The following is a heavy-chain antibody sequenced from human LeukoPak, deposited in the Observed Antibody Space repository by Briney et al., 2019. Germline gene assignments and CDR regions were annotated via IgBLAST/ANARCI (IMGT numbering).Heavy chain of an antibody. V-gene: IGHV5-51*01. CDR1: GYNFTGYW. Sequence: GESLKISCNGSGYNFTGYWIGWVRQMPGKGPEWMGIMYPGDSDTRYSPSFQGQVTISADKSITTAYLQWSSLKASDTAMYYCARAYYGSSGFDYWGQGTLVTVSS. CDR2: MYPGDSDT. CDR3: ARAYYGSSGFDY. J-gene: IGHJ4*02. D-gene: IGHD3-10*01.